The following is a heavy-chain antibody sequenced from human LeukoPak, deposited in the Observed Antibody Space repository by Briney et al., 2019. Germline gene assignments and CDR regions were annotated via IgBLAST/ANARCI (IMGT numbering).Heavy chain of an antibody. V-gene: IGHV4-34*01. CDR3: ARGRYSSSHHATFDY. J-gene: IGHJ4*02. D-gene: IGHD6-6*01. Sequence: PSETLSLTCAVYGGSFSGYYWSWIRQPPGKGLEWIGEINHSGSTNYNPSLKSRATISVDTSRNQFSLKLSSVTAADTAVYYCARGRYSSSHHATFDYWGQGTLVTVSS. CDR1: GGSFSGYY. CDR2: INHSGST.